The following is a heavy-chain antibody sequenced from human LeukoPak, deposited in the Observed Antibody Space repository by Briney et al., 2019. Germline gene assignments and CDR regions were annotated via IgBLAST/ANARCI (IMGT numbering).Heavy chain of an antibody. V-gene: IGHV1-18*01. CDR1: GYTFTSHG. Sequence: ASVKVSCKASGYTFTSHGISWVRQAPGQGLEWMGWISVYNGDTNYAQNVQGRVTMTTDTSTSTTYMELRSLRSDDTAVYYCARVNRLLLDAFDIWGQGTMVAVSS. CDR3: ARVNRLLLDAFDI. J-gene: IGHJ3*02. D-gene: IGHD3-10*01. CDR2: ISVYNGDT.